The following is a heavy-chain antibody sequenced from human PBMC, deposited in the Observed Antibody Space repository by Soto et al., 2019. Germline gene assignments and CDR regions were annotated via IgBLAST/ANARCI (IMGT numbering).Heavy chain of an antibody. CDR1: GYPFNAYY. D-gene: IGHD3-3*01. CDR2: VNPNNGET. J-gene: IGHJ6*02. V-gene: IGHV1-2*02. CDR3: AKSPGRSTIFGAPHYGMDV. Sequence: ASVKVSCKASGYPFNAYYMHWVRQAPGQGPEWMGWVNPNNGETHYVQKFQGRVAMTGDLSISTAYMQMNSLRAEDTAVYYCAKSPGRSTIFGAPHYGMDVWGQGTTVTVSS.